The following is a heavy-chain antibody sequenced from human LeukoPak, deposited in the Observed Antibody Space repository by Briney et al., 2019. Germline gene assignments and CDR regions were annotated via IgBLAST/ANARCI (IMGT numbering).Heavy chain of an antibody. CDR2: ISAYNSNT. CDR3: ATSYQWLVDY. Sequence: VASVKVSCTASGYTFTSYGISWVRQAPVQELQWMVWISAYNSNTNYAQKLQGRVTMTTDTSTSTAYMELRSLRSDDTAVYYCATSYQWLVDYWGQGTLVTVSS. V-gene: IGHV1-18*01. CDR1: GYTFTSYG. J-gene: IGHJ4*02. D-gene: IGHD6-19*01.